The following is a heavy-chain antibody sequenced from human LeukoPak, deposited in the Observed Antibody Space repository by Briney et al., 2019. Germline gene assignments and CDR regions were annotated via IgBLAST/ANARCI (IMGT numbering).Heavy chain of an antibody. J-gene: IGHJ5*02. V-gene: IGHV1-18*04. CDR1: GYTFTDYY. CDR3: ARDRAKWLLDGNWFDP. D-gene: IGHD5-12*01. CDR2: ISDYNGNK. Sequence: ASVKVSCKASGYTFTDYYIHGVRQAPGQGLECMGWISDYNGNKNYAQKLQGRVTMTTNTSTSTAYMELRSLRSDDTAVYYCARDRAKWLLDGNWFDPWGQGTLVTVSS.